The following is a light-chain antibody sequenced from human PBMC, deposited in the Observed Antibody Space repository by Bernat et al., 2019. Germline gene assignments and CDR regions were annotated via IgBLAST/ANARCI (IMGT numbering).Light chain of an antibody. CDR1: QSVRSN. J-gene: IGKJ2*01. V-gene: IGKV3-15*01. Sequence: EIVMTQSPATLSVSPGERATLSCRASQSVRSNLAWYQQKPGQAPRLLIYGASSRATGIPGRFSGSGSGTEFTLTISSLQSEDFAVYYCQQYDDWPLYTCGQGTKLEIK. CDR2: GAS. CDR3: QQYDDWPLYT.